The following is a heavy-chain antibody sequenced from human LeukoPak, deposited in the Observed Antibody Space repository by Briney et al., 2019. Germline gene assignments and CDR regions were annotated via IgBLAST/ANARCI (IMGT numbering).Heavy chain of an antibody. CDR3: AKMDDYGDYPDAFDI. Sequence: GGSLRLSCAASGFTVSSNYMSWVRQAPGKGLEWVSVIYSGGSTYYADSVKGRFTISRDNSKNTLYLQMNSLRAEDTAVYYCAKMDDYGDYPDAFDIWGQGTMVTVSS. V-gene: IGHV3-53*05. J-gene: IGHJ3*02. D-gene: IGHD4-17*01. CDR1: GFTVSSNY. CDR2: IYSGGST.